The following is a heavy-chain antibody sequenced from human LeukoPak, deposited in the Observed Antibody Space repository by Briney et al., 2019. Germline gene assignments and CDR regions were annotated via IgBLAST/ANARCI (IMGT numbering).Heavy chain of an antibody. Sequence: PGRSLRLSCAASGLTFSSYGMHWVCQAPGKGLEWVAVIWYDGSNKCYADSVKGRFTISRDNSKNTLYLQMNSLRAEDTAVYYCAGDYGEHYYGMDVWGQGTTVTVSS. D-gene: IGHD4-17*01. CDR1: GLTFSSYG. CDR3: AGDYGEHYYGMDV. J-gene: IGHJ6*02. CDR2: IWYDGSNK. V-gene: IGHV3-33*01.